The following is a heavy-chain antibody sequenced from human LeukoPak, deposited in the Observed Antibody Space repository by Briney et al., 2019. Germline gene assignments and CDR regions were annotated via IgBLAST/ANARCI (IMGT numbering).Heavy chain of an antibody. D-gene: IGHD6-13*01. CDR1: GGSISSYY. Sequence: SETLSLTCTVSGGSISSYYWSWVRQPAGKGLEWIGRIYASGNTNYNPSLKGRVTMTVDTSKNQFSLNLSSVTAADTAVYYCARGRGSSWYYFDTWGQGTLVTVSS. CDR2: IYASGNT. CDR3: ARGRGSSWYYFDT. J-gene: IGHJ4*02. V-gene: IGHV4-4*07.